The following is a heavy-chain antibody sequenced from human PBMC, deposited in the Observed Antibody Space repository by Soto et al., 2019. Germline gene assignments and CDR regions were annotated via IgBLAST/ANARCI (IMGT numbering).Heavy chain of an antibody. J-gene: IGHJ6*02. CDR3: ARCAKGCYYCSENNYYYFGMDV. CDR2: IIPIFGGA. CDR1: GGTFSSYA. V-gene: IGHV1-69*13. D-gene: IGHD3-10*01. Sequence: SVKVSCKASGGTFSSYAISWVRQAPGQGLEWMGGIIPIFGGANYAQKFQGRVTITADESISTAYMELSSLRSDDTAVYYCARCAKGCYYCSENNYYYFGMDVWGQGTPVTVSS.